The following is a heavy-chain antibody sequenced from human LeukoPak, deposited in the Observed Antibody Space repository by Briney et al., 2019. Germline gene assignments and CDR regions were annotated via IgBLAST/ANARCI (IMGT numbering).Heavy chain of an antibody. D-gene: IGHD4-11*01. Sequence: SVKVSCKASGGTFTSYAISWVRQAPGQGLEWMGGIIPIFGTANYAQKFQGRVTITADESTSTAYMELSSLRSEVTAVYYCATKRMYSNFDYYYYMDVWGKGTTVTVSS. V-gene: IGHV1-69*01. CDR1: GGTFTSYA. CDR2: IIPIFGTA. J-gene: IGHJ6*03. CDR3: ATKRMYSNFDYYYYMDV.